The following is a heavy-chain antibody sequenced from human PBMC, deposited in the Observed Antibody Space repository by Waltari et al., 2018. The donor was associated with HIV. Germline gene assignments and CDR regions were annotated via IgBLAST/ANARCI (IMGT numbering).Heavy chain of an antibody. D-gene: IGHD3-22*01. Sequence: EVQLVESGGTLVQPGRSLRLSCSTSGFTFGDFAIIWVRQAPGKGLEWVGLIRTKTYGGTTESAASVKDRFTISRDDSRSIAYLQMNSLKTEDTAIYFCTRQHDSSGYYTRGLFYFDYWGQGNLVTVSS. J-gene: IGHJ4*02. CDR3: TRQHDSSGYYTRGLFYFDY. CDR1: GFTFGDFA. CDR2: IRTKTYGGTT. V-gene: IGHV3-49*04.